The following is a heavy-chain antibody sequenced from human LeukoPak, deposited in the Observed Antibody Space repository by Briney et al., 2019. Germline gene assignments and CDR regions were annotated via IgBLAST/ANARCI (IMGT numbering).Heavy chain of an antibody. Sequence: GASVKVSCKASGYTFTSYAMHWVRQAPGQRLEWMGWINAGNGNTKYSQKFQGRVTITRDTSASTAYMELSSLRSDDTAVYYCARDQGDDGDYAADYWGQGTLVTVSS. V-gene: IGHV1-3*01. D-gene: IGHD4-17*01. CDR1: GYTFTSYA. CDR2: INAGNGNT. CDR3: ARDQGDDGDYAADY. J-gene: IGHJ4*02.